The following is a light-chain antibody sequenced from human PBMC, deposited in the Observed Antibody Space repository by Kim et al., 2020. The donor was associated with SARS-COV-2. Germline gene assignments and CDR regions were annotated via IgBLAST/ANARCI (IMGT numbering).Light chain of an antibody. J-gene: IGLJ2*01. CDR2: RDN. CDR1: NIEKKN. CDR3: QVWDSGTVV. V-gene: IGLV3-9*01. Sequence: SYELTQPLSVSVALGQTARLTCGGENIEKKNVHWYQQRPGQAPVLVMYRDNKRPSGISERLSGSNSGNTATLTITRVQAGDEADYYCQVWDSGTVVFGGGTQLTVL.